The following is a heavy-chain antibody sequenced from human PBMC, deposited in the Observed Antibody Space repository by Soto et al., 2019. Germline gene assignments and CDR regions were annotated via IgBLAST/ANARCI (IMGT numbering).Heavy chain of an antibody. CDR3: ARLRGYSSSSYTPGWWFDP. Sequence: ASVKVSCKASGYTFTSYGISWVRQAPGQGLEWMGWISAYNGNTNYAQKLQGRVTMTTDTSTSTAYMELRSLRSDDAAVYYCARLRGYSSSSYTPGWWFDPWGQGTLVTVSS. D-gene: IGHD6-6*01. CDR1: GYTFTSYG. J-gene: IGHJ5*02. V-gene: IGHV1-18*04. CDR2: ISAYNGNT.